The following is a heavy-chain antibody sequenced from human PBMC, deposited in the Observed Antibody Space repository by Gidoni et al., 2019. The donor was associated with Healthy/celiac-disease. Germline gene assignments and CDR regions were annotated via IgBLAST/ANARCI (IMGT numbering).Heavy chain of an antibody. CDR3: ARDGYSYGYNY. Sequence: QVQLVQSGAEVKKRGSSVKVACKASGATFSSYAISWVRQDPGQGLEWMGGIIPIFGTANYAQKFQGRVTITADESTSTAYMELSSLRSEDTAVYYCARDGYSYGYNYWGQGTLVTVSS. V-gene: IGHV1-69*01. CDR2: IIPIFGTA. D-gene: IGHD5-18*01. CDR1: GATFSSYA. J-gene: IGHJ4*02.